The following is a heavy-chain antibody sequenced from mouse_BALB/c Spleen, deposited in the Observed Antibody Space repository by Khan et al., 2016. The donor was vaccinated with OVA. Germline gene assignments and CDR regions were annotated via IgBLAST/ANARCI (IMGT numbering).Heavy chain of an antibody. V-gene: IGHV1S132*01. CDR1: GYIFTSYW. CDR2: IYPGTDNT. Sequence: QVQLQQSGAELVRPGTSVRLSCKTSGYIFTSYWIHWVKQRSGQGLEWIARIYPGTDNTYYNEKFKDKATLTADKSSSTAYLQLSSLKSEDSAVFFCAREEALYYFDYWGQGTTLTVSS. CDR3: AREEALYYFDY. D-gene: IGHD3-2*02. J-gene: IGHJ2*01.